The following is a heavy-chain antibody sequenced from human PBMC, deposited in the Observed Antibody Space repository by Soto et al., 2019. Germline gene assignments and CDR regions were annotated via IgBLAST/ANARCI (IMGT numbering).Heavy chain of an antibody. V-gene: IGHV4-39*01. CDR3: ARQRTTVVTQAYFDH. Sequence: SETLSLTCSVSNDSISSSSYYWGWIRQPPGKGLEWIGSIYYSGRTYYNPSFKSRVTISIDTSKNQFSLKLSSVTATDTAVYYCARQRTTVVTQAYFDHWGQGALVTVSS. J-gene: IGHJ4*02. CDR2: IYYSGRT. D-gene: IGHD2-21*02. CDR1: NDSISSSSYY.